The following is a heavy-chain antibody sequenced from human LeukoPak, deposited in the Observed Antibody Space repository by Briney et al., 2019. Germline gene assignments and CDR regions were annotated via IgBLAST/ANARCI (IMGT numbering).Heavy chain of an antibody. CDR3: AELGITMIGGV. J-gene: IGHJ4*02. CDR1: GFTFSSYS. V-gene: IGHV3-21*01. Sequence: GGSLRLSCAASGFTFSSYSMNWVRQAPGKGLEWVSSISSSSSYIYYADSVKGRFTISRDNAKNSLYLQMSSLRAEDTAVYYCAELGITMIGGVWGQGTLVTVSS. CDR2: ISSSSSYI. D-gene: IGHD3-10*02.